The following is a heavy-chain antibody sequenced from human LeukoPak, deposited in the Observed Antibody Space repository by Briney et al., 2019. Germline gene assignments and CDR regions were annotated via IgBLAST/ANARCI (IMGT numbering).Heavy chain of an antibody. J-gene: IGHJ4*02. CDR2: ISGSGGST. CDR3: AKVLRIVVVVADGSYFDY. CDR1: GFTFSSYA. D-gene: IGHD2-15*01. V-gene: IGHV3-23*01. Sequence: GGSLRLSCAASGFTFSSYAMSWVRQAPGKGLEWVSAISGSGGSTYYADSVKGRFTISRDNSKSTLYLQMNSLRAEDTAVYYCAKVLRIVVVVADGSYFDYWGQGTLVTVSS.